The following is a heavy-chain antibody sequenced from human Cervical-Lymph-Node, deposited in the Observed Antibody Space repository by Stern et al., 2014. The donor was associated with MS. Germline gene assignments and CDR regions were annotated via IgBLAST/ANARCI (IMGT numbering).Heavy chain of an antibody. Sequence: VQLVESGAEVKKPGDSVKLSCKASGYTFTDYYIHWVRQAHGPGLERMGRVNPSGSTTSYAQRFQDRITMTWDTSTSTVFMELGSVRSDDTAIYYCTRFYGDELLGFDYWGQGSQVTVSS. J-gene: IGHJ4*02. CDR3: TRFYGDELLGFDY. CDR1: GYTFTDYY. D-gene: IGHD4-17*01. CDR2: VNPSGSTT. V-gene: IGHV1-46*01.